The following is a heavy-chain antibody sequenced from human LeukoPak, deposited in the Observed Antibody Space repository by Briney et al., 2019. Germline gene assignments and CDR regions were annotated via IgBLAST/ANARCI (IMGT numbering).Heavy chain of an antibody. Sequence: GGSLRLSCAASGFTFSSYGMSWVRQAPGKGLEWVSAISGRGGSTYYADSVKGRFTISRDNFKNTLYLQMNSLRADDTPVYYCPKDYAVGSLGSWGQGTLVTVSS. D-gene: IGHD2-2*01. CDR3: PKDYAVGSLGS. CDR2: ISGRGGST. CDR1: GFTFSSYG. V-gene: IGHV3-23*01. J-gene: IGHJ4*02.